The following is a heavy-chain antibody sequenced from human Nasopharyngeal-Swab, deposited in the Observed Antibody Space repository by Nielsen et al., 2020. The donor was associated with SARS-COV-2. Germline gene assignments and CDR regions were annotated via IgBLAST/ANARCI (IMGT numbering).Heavy chain of an antibody. D-gene: IGHD3-10*01. CDR2: ISYTGTAI. CDR3: ARGLLINSHFFDS. Sequence: GGSLRLSCAASGFSFNDHYMNWIRLAPGRGLEWVAYISYTGTAIEYADSVKGRFTISRDTSKKSLFLQMSILRVEDTAVYYCARGLLINSHFFDSWGQGTLVTVSS. J-gene: IGHJ4*02. CDR1: GFSFNDHY. V-gene: IGHV3-11*01.